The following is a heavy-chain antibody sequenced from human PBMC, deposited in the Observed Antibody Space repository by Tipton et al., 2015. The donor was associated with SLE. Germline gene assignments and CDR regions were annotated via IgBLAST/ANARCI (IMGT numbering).Heavy chain of an antibody. V-gene: IGHV4-34*01. Sequence: TLSLTCTVSGGSISSHYWSWIRQPPGKGLEWIGEINHSGSTNYNPSLKSRVTISVDTSKNQFSLKLSSVTAADTAVYYCARPLYGDYDYYYGMDVWGQGTTVTVSS. CDR2: INHSGST. CDR1: GGSISSHY. D-gene: IGHD4-17*01. J-gene: IGHJ6*02. CDR3: ARPLYGDYDYYYGMDV.